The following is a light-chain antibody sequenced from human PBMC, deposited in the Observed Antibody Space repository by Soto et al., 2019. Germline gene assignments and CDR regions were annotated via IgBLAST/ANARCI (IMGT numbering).Light chain of an antibody. CDR2: LSSDGSH. CDR3: QTWDTGARVV. CDR1: SGHSSYA. Sequence: QPVRTQSPSASASLGASVKLTCTLSSGHSSYAIAWHQQQPEKGPRYLMKLSSDGSHSKGDGIPDRFSGSSSGAERYLTISSLQSEDEADYYCQTWDTGARVVFGGGTKLTVL. J-gene: IGLJ2*01. V-gene: IGLV4-69*01.